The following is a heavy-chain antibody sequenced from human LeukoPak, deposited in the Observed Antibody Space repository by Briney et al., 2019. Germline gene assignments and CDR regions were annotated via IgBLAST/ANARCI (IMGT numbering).Heavy chain of an antibody. Sequence: ASVKVSCKASGYTFTGYYMHWVRQAPGQGLEWMGRINPNSGGTNYAQKFQGRVTMTRDTSISTAYMELSRLRSDDTAVYHCARDDHCSSTSCYDHWGLGTLVTVSS. CDR3: ARDDHCSSTSCYDH. CDR1: GYTFTGYY. V-gene: IGHV1-2*06. D-gene: IGHD2-2*01. CDR2: INPNSGGT. J-gene: IGHJ4*02.